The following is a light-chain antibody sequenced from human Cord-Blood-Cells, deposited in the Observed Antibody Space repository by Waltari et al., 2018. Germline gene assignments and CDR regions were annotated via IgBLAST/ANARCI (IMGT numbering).Light chain of an antibody. CDR2: DAS. CDR3: QQYDSGMYT. J-gene: IGKJ2*01. V-gene: IGKV3D-20*01. Sequence: ELVLTQSPAPLSLSPGERATLSCGANQSVNSNYLAWYQQKPGLAPRLLIYDASSRATGIPDRFSGSGSGTDFTLTISRLEPEDFAVYYCQQYDSGMYTFGQGTKLEIK. CDR1: QSVNSNY.